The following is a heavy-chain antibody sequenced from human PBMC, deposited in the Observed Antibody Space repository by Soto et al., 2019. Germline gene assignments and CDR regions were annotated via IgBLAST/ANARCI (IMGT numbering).Heavy chain of an antibody. Sequence: QVQLVESGGGVVQPGRSLRLSCAASGFTFSSYGMHWVRQAPGKGLEWVAVIWYDGSNKYYADSVKGRFTISRDNSKNTLYLQMNSLRAEDTAVYYCARDGYSSSWAEWGQGTLVTVSS. V-gene: IGHV3-33*01. CDR2: IWYDGSNK. D-gene: IGHD6-13*01. CDR3: ARDGYSSSWAE. CDR1: GFTFSSYG. J-gene: IGHJ4*02.